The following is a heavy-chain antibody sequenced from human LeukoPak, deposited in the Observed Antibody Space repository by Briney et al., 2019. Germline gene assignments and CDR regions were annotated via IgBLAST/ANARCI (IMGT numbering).Heavy chain of an antibody. Sequence: GGSLRLSCAATGFTFSSYWMHWVRQAPGKGPVWLARINSDGYSISYADSVKGRFTISRDNAKKTLYLQMNTLRAEDTAMYYCARAIAEAGTDSWGQGTLVTVSS. CDR3: ARAIAEAGTDS. V-gene: IGHV3-74*01. J-gene: IGHJ4*02. CDR1: GFTFSSYW. D-gene: IGHD6-19*01. CDR2: INSDGYSI.